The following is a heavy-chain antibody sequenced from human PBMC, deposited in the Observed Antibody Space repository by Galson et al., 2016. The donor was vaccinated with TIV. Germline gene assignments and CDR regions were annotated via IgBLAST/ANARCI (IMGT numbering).Heavy chain of an antibody. CDR3: AQICDNTCPFAFDL. V-gene: IGHV3-15*01. J-gene: IGHJ3*01. CDR1: GVTFSSVW. CDR2: IYSNNDGGTT. D-gene: IGHD2-21*01. Sequence: SLRLSCAASGVTFSSVWMSWVRQAPGKGLEWVGRIYSNNDGGTTDYAAPVKVRFTISRDDSNNTLFLQINSLKTEDTAVYYCAQICDNTCPFAFDLWGQGTMVTVSS.